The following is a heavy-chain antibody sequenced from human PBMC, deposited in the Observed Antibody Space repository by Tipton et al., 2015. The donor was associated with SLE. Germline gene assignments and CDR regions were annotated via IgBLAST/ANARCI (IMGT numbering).Heavy chain of an antibody. Sequence: LRLSCAVYGGSFSGYYWSWIRQPPGKGLEWIGEINHSGSTNYNPSLKSRVTISVDTSKNQFPLKLSSVTAADTAVYYCARARLYSSSTTWYYYMDVWGKGTTVTVSS. J-gene: IGHJ6*03. D-gene: IGHD2/OR15-2a*01. CDR3: ARARLYSSSTTWYYYMDV. CDR2: INHSGST. V-gene: IGHV4-34*01. CDR1: GGSFSGYY.